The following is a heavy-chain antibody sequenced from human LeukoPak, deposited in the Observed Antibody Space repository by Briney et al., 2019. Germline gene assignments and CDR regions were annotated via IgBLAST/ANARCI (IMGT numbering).Heavy chain of an antibody. D-gene: IGHD3-10*02. CDR2: IFGSEDNT. Sequence: GGSLRLSCAASGFTFSSYAMSWVRQAPGKGPQWLSTIFGSEDNTHYADSVKGRFSISRDNSKNTLFLQMNSLRVEDTAIYYCAKVRVNLDVDFDYWGQGTLVTVSS. CDR3: AKVRVNLDVDFDY. CDR1: GFTFSSYA. V-gene: IGHV3-23*01. J-gene: IGHJ4*02.